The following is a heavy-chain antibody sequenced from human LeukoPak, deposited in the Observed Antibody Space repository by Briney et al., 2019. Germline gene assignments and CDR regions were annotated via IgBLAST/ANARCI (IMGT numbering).Heavy chain of an antibody. V-gene: IGHV3-30*04. CDR1: GFTFSSFA. CDR2: ISYDGSNK. D-gene: IGHD5-24*01. CDR3: ARVMATISQDYFDS. J-gene: IGHJ4*02. Sequence: GGSLRLSCAASGFTFSSFAMHWVRQAPGKGLEWVAVISYDGSNKYYADSVKGRFTISRDNSKNTLYLQMNSLRAEDTAVYYCARVMATISQDYFDSGARGPLFTVPS.